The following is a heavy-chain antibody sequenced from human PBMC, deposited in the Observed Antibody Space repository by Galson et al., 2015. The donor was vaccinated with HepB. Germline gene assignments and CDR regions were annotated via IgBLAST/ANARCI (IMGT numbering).Heavy chain of an antibody. CDR1: GGSISSNSYD. D-gene: IGHD3-10*01. Sequence: ATLSLTCTVSGGSIFSGGSISSNSYDWGWVRQPPGKGLEWIGNIFYNGNTYYNPSLKRRVTISLHTSKNQFSLKLSSVTAADTAMYYCVREGALGELFGYWGQGTLVTVSS. CDR2: IFYNGNT. J-gene: IGHJ4*02. CDR3: VREGALGELFGY. V-gene: IGHV4-39*07.